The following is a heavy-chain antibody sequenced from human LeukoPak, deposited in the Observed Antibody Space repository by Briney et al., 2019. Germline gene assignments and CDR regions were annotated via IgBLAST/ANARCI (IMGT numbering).Heavy chain of an antibody. D-gene: IGHD6-13*01. CDR1: GFTFSGFG. V-gene: IGHV3-30*02. Sequence: PGGSLRLSCSASGFTFSGFGMHWVRQAPGKGLEWVAFIRYDGSNKYYADSVKGRFTISRDNAKNSLYLQMNSLRAEDTAVYYCARDLFSAAAPYYFDYWGQGTLVTVSS. CDR3: ARDLFSAAAPYYFDY. CDR2: IRYDGSNK. J-gene: IGHJ4*02.